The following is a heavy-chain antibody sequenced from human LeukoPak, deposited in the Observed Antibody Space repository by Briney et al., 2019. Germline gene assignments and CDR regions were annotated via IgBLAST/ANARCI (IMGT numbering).Heavy chain of an antibody. CDR1: GGTFSSYA. V-gene: IGHV1-69*04. J-gene: IGHJ5*02. Sequence: GASVKVSCKASGGTFSSYAISWVRQAPGQGLGWMGRIIPILGIANYAQKFQGRVTITADKSTSTAYMELSSLRSEDTAVYYCARDLDMIRGVIGKNWFDPWGQGTLVTVSS. CDR2: IIPILGIA. D-gene: IGHD3-10*01. CDR3: ARDLDMIRGVIGKNWFDP.